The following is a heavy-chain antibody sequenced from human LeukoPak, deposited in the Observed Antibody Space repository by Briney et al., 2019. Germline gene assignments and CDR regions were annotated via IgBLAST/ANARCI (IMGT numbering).Heavy chain of an antibody. CDR2: IYYSGST. J-gene: IGHJ6*02. Sequence: TSETLSLTCTVSGGSISSGDYYWSWIRQPPGKGLEWIGYIYYSGSTNYNPSLKSRVTISVDTSKNQFSLKLSSVTAADTAAYYCARLVGDFWTPYYYGMDVWGQGTTVTVSS. D-gene: IGHD3-3*01. V-gene: IGHV4-61*08. CDR1: GGSISSGDYY. CDR3: ARLVGDFWTPYYYGMDV.